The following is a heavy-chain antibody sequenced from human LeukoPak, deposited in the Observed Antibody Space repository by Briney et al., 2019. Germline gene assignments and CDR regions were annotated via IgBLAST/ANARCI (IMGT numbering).Heavy chain of an antibody. CDR1: GFTFSSYS. V-gene: IGHV3-21*01. CDR2: ISSSSYI. D-gene: IGHD3-10*01. Sequence: GGSLRLPCAASGFTFSSYSMNWVRQAPGKGLEWVSAISSSSYIYYADSVKGRFTISRDNAKNSLYLQMNSLRAEDTAVYYRARDESGYYGSGGYYGMDVWGQGTTVTVSS. J-gene: IGHJ6*02. CDR3: ARDESGYYGSGGYYGMDV.